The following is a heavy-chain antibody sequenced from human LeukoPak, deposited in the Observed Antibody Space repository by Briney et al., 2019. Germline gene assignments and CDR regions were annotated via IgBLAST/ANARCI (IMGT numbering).Heavy chain of an antibody. CDR2: ISYDGSNK. Sequence: GGSLRLSCAASGFTFSSYGMPWVRQAPGKGLEWVAVISYDGSNKYYADSVKGRFTISRDNSKNTLYLQMNSLRAEDTAVYYCAGSRGWYGVFDYWGQGTLVTVSS. J-gene: IGHJ4*02. V-gene: IGHV3-30*03. D-gene: IGHD6-19*01. CDR1: GFTFSSYG. CDR3: AGSRGWYGVFDY.